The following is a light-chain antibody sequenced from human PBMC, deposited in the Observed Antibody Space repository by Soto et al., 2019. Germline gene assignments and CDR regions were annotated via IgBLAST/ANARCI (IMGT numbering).Light chain of an antibody. CDR1: QGIRSF. CDR2: GSS. J-gene: IGKJ1*01. Sequence: DIHMTQYPASVSASVGDRVTITCRASQGIRSFLNWYQQKPGKAPKLLISGSSSLESGVPSRFSGSGSGTDFTLAISRLQPEDFATYYCQQTYDSPWAFGPGTKV. CDR3: QQTYDSPWA. V-gene: IGKV1-39*01.